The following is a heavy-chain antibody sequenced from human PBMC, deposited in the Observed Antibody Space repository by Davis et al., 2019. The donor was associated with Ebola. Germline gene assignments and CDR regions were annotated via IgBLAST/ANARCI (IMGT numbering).Heavy chain of an antibody. D-gene: IGHD1-26*01. V-gene: IGHV3-30*03. CDR2: VSYDGSNK. CDR1: GFTFSSSG. Sequence: PGGSLRLSCAASGFTFSSSGMHWVRQAPGKGLAWVAFVSYDGSNKYYADSVKGRFTISRDNSKNTLYLQMNSLRAEDTAVYYCARSLVGATSSWGQGTLVTVSS. J-gene: IGHJ4*02. CDR3: ARSLVGATSS.